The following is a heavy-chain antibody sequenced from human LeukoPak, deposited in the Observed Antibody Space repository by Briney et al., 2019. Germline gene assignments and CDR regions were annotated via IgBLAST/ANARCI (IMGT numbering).Heavy chain of an antibody. CDR2: IYTSGIT. CDR1: GGSISSYY. CDR3: ARGLIIRMVRGAVWFDP. J-gene: IGHJ5*02. Sequence: SETLSLTCTVSGGSISSYYWSWLRQPAGKGLEWIGRIYTSGITNYNPSLKSRVTMSVDTSKNQFSLKVSSVTAADTAVYYCARGLIIRMVRGAVWFDPWGQGTLVTVSS. V-gene: IGHV4-4*07. D-gene: IGHD3-10*01.